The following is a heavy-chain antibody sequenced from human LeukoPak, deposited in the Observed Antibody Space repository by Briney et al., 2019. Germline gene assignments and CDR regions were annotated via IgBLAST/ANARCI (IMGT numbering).Heavy chain of an antibody. CDR3: ARAQYQLLFLA. J-gene: IGHJ4*02. CDR1: GRSVSSGRYY. V-gene: IGHV4-61*01. Sequence: TSDTLSLTCTLSGRSVSSGRYYCSWVRKPRGKDLECIGYIYYSVSTNYNPALKSRVTISVDTSKNQFSLKLSSVTAADTAVYYCARAQYQLLFLAGGRRTLVTVSS. CDR2: IYYSVST. D-gene: IGHD2-2*01.